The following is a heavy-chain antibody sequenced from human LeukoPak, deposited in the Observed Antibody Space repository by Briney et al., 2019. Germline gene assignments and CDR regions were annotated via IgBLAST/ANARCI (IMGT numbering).Heavy chain of an antibody. CDR3: TTFDFAAFDI. J-gene: IGHJ3*02. CDR2: IKRKTDGGTR. D-gene: IGHD3-9*01. Sequence: GGSLRLSCAGSGFTFSNAWMSWVRHAPGKGLEWVGRIKRKTDGGTRDYAAPVKGRFTISRDDSKNALFLEMNSLKTEDTAVYYCTTFDFAAFDIWGQGTMVTVSS. CDR1: GFTFSNAW. V-gene: IGHV3-15*01.